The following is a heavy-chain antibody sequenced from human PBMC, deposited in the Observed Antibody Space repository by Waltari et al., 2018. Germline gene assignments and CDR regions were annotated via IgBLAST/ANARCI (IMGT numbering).Heavy chain of an antibody. Sequence: EVQLVQSGAEMKKPGDSLNISCEGSGYNFNTHWIAWVRPKSGKGLEWMGIVEPGEPDVKYSPSFQGHVTISADKSIYTSYLQWTRLEASDSATYYCATMSHILMGLFDSWGQGTTVTVSS. V-gene: IGHV5-51*01. J-gene: IGHJ4*03. CDR2: VEPGEPDV. D-gene: IGHD3-10*01. CDR3: ATMSHILMGLFDS. CDR1: GYNFNTHW.